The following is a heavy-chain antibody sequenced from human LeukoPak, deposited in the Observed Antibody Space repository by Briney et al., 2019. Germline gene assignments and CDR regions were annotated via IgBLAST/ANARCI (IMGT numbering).Heavy chain of an antibody. J-gene: IGHJ4*02. V-gene: IGHV3-21*01. D-gene: IGHD6-13*01. CDR1: GFTFSSYS. CDR2: ISSSSSYI. Sequence: GGSLRLSCAASGFTFSSYSMNWVRQAPGKGLEWVSSISSSSSYIYYADSVKGRFTISRGNAKNSLYLQMNSLRAEDTAVYYCARRVAAAGTVNDDYWGQGTLVTVSS. CDR3: ARRVAAAGTVNDDY.